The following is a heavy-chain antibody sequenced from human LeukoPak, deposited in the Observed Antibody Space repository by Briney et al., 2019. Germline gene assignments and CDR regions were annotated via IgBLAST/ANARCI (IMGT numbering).Heavy chain of an antibody. V-gene: IGHV4-30-4*01. Sequence: SQTLSLTCTVSGGSISSGDYYWSWIRQPPGKGLEWIGYIYYSGSTYYNPSLKSRVTISVDTSKNQFSLKLSSVTAADTAVYYCARDDAYYDILTGYYLSGRFDPWGQGTLVTVSS. CDR2: IYYSGST. J-gene: IGHJ5*02. CDR3: ARDDAYYDILTGYYLSGRFDP. D-gene: IGHD3-9*01. CDR1: GGSISSGDYY.